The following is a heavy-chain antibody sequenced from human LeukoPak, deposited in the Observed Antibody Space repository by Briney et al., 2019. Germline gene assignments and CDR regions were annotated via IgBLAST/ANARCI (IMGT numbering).Heavy chain of an antibody. CDR3: ARALRYFDWLSTSPEYNWFDP. J-gene: IGHJ5*02. D-gene: IGHD3-9*01. V-gene: IGHV3-48*01. Sequence: PGGSMRLPCAASGFTFSSYSMNWVRQAPGKGLEWVAYISSSSSTIYYAASVKGRFTISRDNAKNSLYLQMNSLSAEDTAVYYCARALRYFDWLSTSPEYNWFDPWGQGTLVTVSS. CDR2: ISSSSSTI. CDR1: GFTFSSYS.